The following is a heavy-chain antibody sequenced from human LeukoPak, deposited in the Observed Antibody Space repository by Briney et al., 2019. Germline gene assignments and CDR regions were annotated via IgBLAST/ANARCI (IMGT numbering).Heavy chain of an antibody. D-gene: IGHD3-10*01. Sequence: ASVKVSCKASGYTFTSYYMHWVRQAPGQGLGWMGIINPSGGSTSYAQKFQGRVTMTRDTSTSTVYMELSSLRSEDTAVYYCARGRVLWFGELCWFDPWGQGTLVTVSS. V-gene: IGHV1-46*01. CDR3: ARGRVLWFGELCWFDP. CDR1: GYTFTSYY. J-gene: IGHJ5*02. CDR2: INPSGGST.